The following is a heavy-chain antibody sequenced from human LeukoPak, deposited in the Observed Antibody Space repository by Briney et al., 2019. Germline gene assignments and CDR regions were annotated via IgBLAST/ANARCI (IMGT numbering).Heavy chain of an antibody. Sequence: GGSLRLSCAASGFTFSNYWMTWVRQAPGKGLEWVASIKEDGGEKYYVDSVKGRFTVSRDNAKNSFYLQMNSLRVEDTAVYYCARGHYGMDVWGQGTTVTVPS. V-gene: IGHV3-7*01. CDR3: ARGHYGMDV. CDR2: IKEDGGEK. J-gene: IGHJ6*02. CDR1: GFTFSNYW.